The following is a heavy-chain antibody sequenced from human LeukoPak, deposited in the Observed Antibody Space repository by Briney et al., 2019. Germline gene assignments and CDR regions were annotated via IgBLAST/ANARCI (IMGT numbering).Heavy chain of an antibody. CDR3: ARLGVAAAGPYFDY. D-gene: IGHD6-13*01. V-gene: IGHV4-39*01. CDR1: GGSISSSSYY. Sequence: PSETLSLTCTVSGGSISSSSYYWGWIRQPPGKGLEWIGSIYYGGSTYYNPSLKSRVTISVDTSKNQFSLKLSSVTAADTAVYYCARLGVAAAGPYFDYWGQGTLVTVSS. CDR2: IYYGGST. J-gene: IGHJ4*02.